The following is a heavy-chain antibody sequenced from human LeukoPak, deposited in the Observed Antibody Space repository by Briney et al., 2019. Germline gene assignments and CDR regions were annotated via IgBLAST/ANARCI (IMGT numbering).Heavy chain of an antibody. CDR1: GGTFSSYA. J-gene: IGHJ5*02. Sequence: ASVKVSCKASGGTFSSYAISWVRQAPGQGLEWMGWISAYNGNTNYAQKLQGRVTMTTDTSTSTAYMELRSLRSDDTAVYYCARDQSPLLWFGEFENWFDPWGQGTLVTVSS. CDR3: ARDQSPLLWFGEFENWFDP. CDR2: ISAYNGNT. D-gene: IGHD3-10*01. V-gene: IGHV1-18*01.